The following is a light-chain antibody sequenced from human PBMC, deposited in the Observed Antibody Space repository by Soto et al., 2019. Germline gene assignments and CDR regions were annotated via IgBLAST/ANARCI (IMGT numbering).Light chain of an antibody. V-gene: IGLV2-14*02. CDR1: SSDIDVYDL. J-gene: IGLJ1*01. CDR2: GVS. Sequence: QSALTQPASVSGSPGQSITISCTGTSSDIDVYDLVSWYRQYPGKAPKLMIYGVSKRPSGVSDRFSGSKSGNTASLTISGLQTEDEADYYCSSYSSISPYVFGTGTKLTVL. CDR3: SSYSSISPYV.